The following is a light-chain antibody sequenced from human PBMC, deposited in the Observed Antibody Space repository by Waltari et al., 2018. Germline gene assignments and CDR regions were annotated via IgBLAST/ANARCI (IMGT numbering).Light chain of an antibody. CDR1: QSVGRT. Sequence: ILLTQSPGTLSLSPGERATLSCRTSQSVGRTLAWYQQKPGQAPSLLIYGASIRATGIPDRFSGSGSGTDFSLTISRLEPEDFAVYYCQHYVRLPVTFGQGTKVEIK. V-gene: IGKV3-20*01. CDR3: QHYVRLPVT. CDR2: GAS. J-gene: IGKJ1*01.